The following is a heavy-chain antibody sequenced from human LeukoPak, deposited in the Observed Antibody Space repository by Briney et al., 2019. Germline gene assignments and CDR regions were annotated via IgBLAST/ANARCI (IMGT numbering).Heavy chain of an antibody. CDR2: IYTSGST. V-gene: IGHV4-4*07. D-gene: IGHD3-10*01. CDR3: ATGDYYGSGSSNY. Sequence: SETLSLTCTVPGGSISSYYWSWIRQPAGKGLEWIGRIYTSGSTNYNPSLKSRVTMSVDTSKNQFSVKLSSVTAADTAVYYCATGDYYGSGSSNYWGQGTLVTVSS. CDR1: GGSISSYY. J-gene: IGHJ4*02.